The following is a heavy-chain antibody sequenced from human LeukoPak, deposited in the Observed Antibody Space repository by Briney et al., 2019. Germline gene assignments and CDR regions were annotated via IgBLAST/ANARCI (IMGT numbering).Heavy chain of an antibody. CDR1: GGSFSGYY. CDR3: ARGRGYNSFDY. J-gene: IGHJ4*02. V-gene: IGHV4-34*01. CDR2: INHSGNT. D-gene: IGHD5-24*01. Sequence: SETLSLTXAVYGGSFSGYYWSWIRQPPGKGMEWIGEINHSGNTNYNPSLKSRVTISVDTSKNQFSLKLGSVTAADTAVYYCARGRGYNSFDYWGQGTLVTVSS.